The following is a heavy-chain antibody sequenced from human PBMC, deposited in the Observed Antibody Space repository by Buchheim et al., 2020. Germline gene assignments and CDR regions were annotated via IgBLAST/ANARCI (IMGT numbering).Heavy chain of an antibody. CDR1: GFPFSDYY. CDR3: ARGYSLPAALSRRYYYYYMDV. Sequence: VQLVESGGGLVKPGGSLRLSCAASGFPFSDYYMSWVRQAPGKGLEWVSYISPRNYTNHADSVKGRFTISRDNAKNSLFLQMNSLRAEDTALYYCARGYSLPAALSRRYYYYYMDVWGKGTT. J-gene: IGHJ6*03. D-gene: IGHD2-2*01. CDR2: ISPRNYT. V-gene: IGHV3-11*05.